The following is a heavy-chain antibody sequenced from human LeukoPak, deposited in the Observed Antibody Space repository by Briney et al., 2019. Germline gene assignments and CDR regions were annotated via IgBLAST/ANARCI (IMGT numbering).Heavy chain of an antibody. CDR1: GGTFISYT. CDR2: IIPILGIA. V-gene: IGHV1-69*02. J-gene: IGHJ4*02. Sequence: SVKVSCKASGGTFISYTISWVRQAPGQGREWMGRIIPILGIANYAQKFQGRVTITADKSTSTAYMELSSLRSEDTAVYYCARLDTYYYDSSGYSPDWGQGTLVTVSS. D-gene: IGHD3-22*01. CDR3: ARLDTYYYDSSGYSPD.